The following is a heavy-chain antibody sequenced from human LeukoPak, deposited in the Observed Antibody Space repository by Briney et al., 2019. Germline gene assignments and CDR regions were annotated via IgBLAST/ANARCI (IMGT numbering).Heavy chain of an antibody. D-gene: IGHD4-17*01. CDR3: ARGHYEYYYYMDV. V-gene: IGHV1-69*05. Sequence: SVKVSCKASGGTLSSYAISWVRQAPGQGLEGMGGIIPIFGTANYAQKFQGRVTITTDESTSTAYMELSSLRSEDTAVYYCARGHYEYYYYMDVWGKGTTVTVSS. CDR1: GGTLSSYA. CDR2: IIPIFGTA. J-gene: IGHJ6*03.